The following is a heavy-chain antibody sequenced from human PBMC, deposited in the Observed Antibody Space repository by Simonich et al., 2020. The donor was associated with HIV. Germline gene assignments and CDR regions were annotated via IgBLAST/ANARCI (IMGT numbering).Heavy chain of an antibody. V-gene: IGHV4-34*01. Sequence: QVQLQQWGAGLLKPSETLSLTCAVYGGSFSGYYWSWIRQPPGKGLEWIGEINHSGRTNYHPSLKSRVTISVDTSKNQCSLKLSSVTAADTAVYYCARRHPTTVTTPYFDYWGQGTLVTVSS. CDR2: INHSGRT. CDR3: ARRHPTTVTTPYFDY. CDR1: GGSFSGYY. D-gene: IGHD4-17*01. J-gene: IGHJ4*02.